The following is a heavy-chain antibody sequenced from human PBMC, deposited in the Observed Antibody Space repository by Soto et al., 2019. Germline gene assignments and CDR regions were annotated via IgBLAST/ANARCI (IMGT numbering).Heavy chain of an antibody. D-gene: IGHD6-6*01. CDR3: PRTTIASRLFYYYYGMDV. J-gene: IGHJ6*02. Sequence: SETLSLTCTVSGGSISSSSYYWCWIRQPPGKGLEWIGSIYYSGSTYYNPPLKSRVTISVDTSTNQFSLKLSSVTAADTAVYYCPRTTIASRLFYYYYGMDVWGQGTTVTVSS. V-gene: IGHV4-39*01. CDR1: GGSISSSSYY. CDR2: IYYSGST.